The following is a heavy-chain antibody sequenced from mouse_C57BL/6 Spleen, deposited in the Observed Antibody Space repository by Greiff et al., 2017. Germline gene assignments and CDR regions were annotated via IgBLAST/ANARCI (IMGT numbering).Heavy chain of an antibody. Sequence: EVQLQQSGPELVKPGASVKIPCKASGYTFTDYNMDWVKQSHGKSLEWIGDINPNNGGTIYNQKFKGKATLTVDKSSSTAYMELRSLTSEDTAVYYCARRGYGYDWYFDVWGTGTTVTVSS. D-gene: IGHD2-2*01. CDR3: ARRGYGYDWYFDV. CDR2: INPNNGGT. V-gene: IGHV1-18*01. J-gene: IGHJ1*03. CDR1: GYTFTDYN.